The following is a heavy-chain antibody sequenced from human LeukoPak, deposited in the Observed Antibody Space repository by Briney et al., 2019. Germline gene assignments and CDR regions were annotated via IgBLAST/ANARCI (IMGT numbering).Heavy chain of an antibody. V-gene: IGHV1-2*06. D-gene: IGHD4-17*01. Sequence: ASVKVSCKASGYTFTSYYMHWVRQAPGQGLEWMGRINPNSGGTNYAQKFQGRVTMTRDTSISTAYMELSRLRSDDTAVYYCARRSRTVHAFDIWGQGTMVTVSS. CDR1: GYTFTSYY. CDR3: ARRSRTVHAFDI. CDR2: INPNSGGT. J-gene: IGHJ3*02.